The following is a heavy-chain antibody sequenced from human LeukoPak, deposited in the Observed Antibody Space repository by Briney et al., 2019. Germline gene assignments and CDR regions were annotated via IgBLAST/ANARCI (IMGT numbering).Heavy chain of an antibody. CDR2: INQNGSEI. CDR1: GFRFIDYW. J-gene: IGHJ5*02. CDR3: ARPLMYYYGSETYFWFDP. Sequence: GGSLRLSCVASGFRFIDYWMTWVRQAPGRGLEWVANINQNGSEIYYLDSVEGRFTISRDNAKNSLSLQMNSLRAEDTAVYYCARPLMYYYGSETYFWFDPWGQGTLVTVSS. V-gene: IGHV3-7*01. D-gene: IGHD3-10*01.